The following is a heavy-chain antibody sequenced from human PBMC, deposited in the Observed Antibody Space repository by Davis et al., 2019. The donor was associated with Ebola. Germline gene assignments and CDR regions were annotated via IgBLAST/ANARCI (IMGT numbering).Heavy chain of an antibody. D-gene: IGHD3-22*01. CDR2: IYHSGST. CDR1: GGSINRNNW. CDR3: ARGDSYYDPSGYYAGPEAPDH. V-gene: IGHV4-4*02. J-gene: IGHJ4*02. Sequence: SETLSLTCAVSGGSINRNNWWSWVRQSPGKGLEWIGEIYHSGSTYYNPSLKSRVTISVDTSKNQFSLKLSSVTAADTAVYYCARGDSYYDPSGYYAGPEAPDHWGQGTLVSVSS.